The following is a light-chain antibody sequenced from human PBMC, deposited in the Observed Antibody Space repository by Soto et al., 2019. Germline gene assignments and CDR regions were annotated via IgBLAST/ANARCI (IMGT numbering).Light chain of an antibody. CDR2: GNS. Sequence: QSVLTQPPSVSGAPGQRVTISCTGSSSNFGTDYDVHWYQQLPGTAPKLLIYGNSNRPSGVPDRFSGSKSGTSASLAITGLQAEDEADYYRQSYDSSLSGSVFGAGTKVTVL. V-gene: IGLV1-40*01. CDR3: QSYDSSLSGSV. J-gene: IGLJ1*01. CDR1: SSNFGTDYD.